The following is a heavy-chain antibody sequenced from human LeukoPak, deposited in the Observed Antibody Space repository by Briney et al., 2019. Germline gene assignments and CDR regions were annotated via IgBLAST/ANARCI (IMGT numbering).Heavy chain of an antibody. CDR1: GGTFSSYT. Sequence: SVKVSCKASGGTFSSYTISWVRQAPGQGLEWIGRIIPSLGIANYAQKFQGRVTNTADKSTSTAYMELSSLRSEDTAVYYCASRPHPYRTGPYYYYYYMDVWGKGTTVTVSS. CDR3: ASRPHPYRTGPYYYYYYMDV. V-gene: IGHV1-69*02. D-gene: IGHD1-14*01. J-gene: IGHJ6*03. CDR2: IIPSLGIA.